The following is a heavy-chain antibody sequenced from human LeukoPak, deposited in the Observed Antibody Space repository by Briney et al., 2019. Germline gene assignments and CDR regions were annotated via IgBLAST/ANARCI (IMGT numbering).Heavy chain of an antibody. D-gene: IGHD6-25*01. CDR2: IYSGGST. J-gene: IGHJ4*02. CDR1: RLTVCSNY. CDR3: ERETAGVDY. V-gene: IGHV3-53*04. Sequence: PGESLTLSCAPSRLTVCSNYMSWVRHAPGKGLEWVSFIYSGGSTYYADSVKGRFTIFRHNSKNMLYLQMDSLRAEDTAVYYCERETAGVDYWGQGTLVTVST.